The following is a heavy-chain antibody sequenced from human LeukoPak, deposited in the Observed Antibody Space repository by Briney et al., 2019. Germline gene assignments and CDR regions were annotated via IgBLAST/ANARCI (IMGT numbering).Heavy chain of an antibody. CDR1: GGSISSYY. CDR2: IYTSGST. Sequence: SETLSLTCTVSGGSISSYYWSWIRQPAGKGLEWIGRIYTSGSTNYNPSLKSRVTISVDTSKNQFSLKLSSVTAADTAVYYCARHAPHFGYFDYWGQGTLVTVSS. J-gene: IGHJ4*02. D-gene: IGHD2/OR15-2a*01. V-gene: IGHV4-4*07. CDR3: ARHAPHFGYFDY.